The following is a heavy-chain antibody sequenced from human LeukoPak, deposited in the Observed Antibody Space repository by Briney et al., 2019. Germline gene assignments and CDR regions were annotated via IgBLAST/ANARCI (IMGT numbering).Heavy chain of an antibody. CDR1: GGTFSSYA. V-gene: IGHV1-69*06. Sequence: ASVKLSCTASGGTFSSYAINWVRQAHGPGHEWMGGIIPIFGTANYAQKFQGRVTITADKSTSTAYMELSSLRSEDTAVYYCARGGMATITLYYYYMDVWGKGTTVTVSS. D-gene: IGHD5-24*01. CDR3: ARGGMATITLYYYYMDV. CDR2: IIPIFGTA. J-gene: IGHJ6*03.